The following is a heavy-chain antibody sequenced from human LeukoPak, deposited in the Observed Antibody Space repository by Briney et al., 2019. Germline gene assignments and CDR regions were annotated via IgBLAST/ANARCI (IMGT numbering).Heavy chain of an antibody. D-gene: IGHD2-8*01. CDR3: ARKWDD. CDR1: GFTFSSYG. J-gene: IGHJ4*02. CDR2: IRYDGSNK. V-gene: IGHV3-30*02. Sequence: PWGSLRLSCAASGFTFSSYGIHWVRRVPGKGLEWVAFIRYDGSNKYYADSVKGRFTISRDNSKNTLYLQMNSLRAEDTAVYYCARKWDDWGQGTLVTVSS.